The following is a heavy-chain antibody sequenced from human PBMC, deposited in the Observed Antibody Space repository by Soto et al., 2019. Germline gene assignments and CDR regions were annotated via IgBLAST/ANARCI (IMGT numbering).Heavy chain of an antibody. Sequence: EVQLVESGGGLVQPGGSLRLSCAASGFTFSNYWMVWVRQAPEKGPEWVATIKQDGSEKYYVDSVKGRFTISRDNTKNSLYLQMYSLRAEDTALYYCARETSADSFWGQGTLVTVSS. D-gene: IGHD2-21*01. CDR1: GFTFSNYW. J-gene: IGHJ4*02. V-gene: IGHV3-7*01. CDR3: ARETSADSF. CDR2: IKQDGSEK.